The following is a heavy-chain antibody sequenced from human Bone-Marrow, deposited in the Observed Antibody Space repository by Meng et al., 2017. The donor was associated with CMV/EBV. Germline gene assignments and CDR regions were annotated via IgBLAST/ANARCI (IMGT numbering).Heavy chain of an antibody. Sequence: GGSLRLSCAVSGFTFDDYGMSWVRQAPGKGLEWVSGINWNGGSTGYADSVKGRFTISRDNAKNSLYLQMNSLRAEDTTVYYCARDQNRRSVVVPAARAGWGQGTRVTVSS. D-gene: IGHD2-2*01. J-gene: IGHJ4*02. CDR1: GFTFDDYG. CDR2: INWNGGST. CDR3: ARDQNRRSVVVPAARAG. V-gene: IGHV3-20*04.